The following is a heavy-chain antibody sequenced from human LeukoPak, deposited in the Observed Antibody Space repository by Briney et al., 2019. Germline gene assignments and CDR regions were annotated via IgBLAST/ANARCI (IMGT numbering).Heavy chain of an antibody. D-gene: IGHD3-22*01. V-gene: IGHV3-23*01. CDR2: ISGSGSST. CDR1: RFTFSSYA. CDR3: AKGRYYYDTSDAFEI. Sequence: GGSLRLSCAASRFTFSSYAKTWVRQAPGKGLEWGSGISGSGSSTYYADSVKGRFTISRDNSKNTLYLQMNSLRAEDTAVYHCAKGRYYYDTSDAFEIWGQGTMVTVSS. J-gene: IGHJ3*02.